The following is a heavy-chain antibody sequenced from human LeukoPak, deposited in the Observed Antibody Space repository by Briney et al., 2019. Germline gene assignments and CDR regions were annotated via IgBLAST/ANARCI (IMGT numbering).Heavy chain of an antibody. Sequence: SETLSLTCTVSGGSITTSNYKWGWIRQAPGKGLEWIGTMYYSGNTYYSPSLKSRVTISVDTSKNQFSLKLTSVTAADTAVYYCARHYTHGSGTYAPFDYWGQGTLVTVSS. CDR2: MYYSGNT. D-gene: IGHD3-10*01. CDR1: GGSITTSNYK. V-gene: IGHV4-39*01. J-gene: IGHJ4*02. CDR3: ARHYTHGSGTYAPFDY.